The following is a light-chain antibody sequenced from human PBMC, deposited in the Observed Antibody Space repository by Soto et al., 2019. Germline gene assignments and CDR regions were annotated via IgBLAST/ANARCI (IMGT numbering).Light chain of an antibody. V-gene: IGKV3-20*01. J-gene: IGKJ4*01. CDR2: GAS. CDR3: QQYGSSPLT. Sequence: EMVLTQSPGTLALSPGEIATLSCRASQSVSSSYLAWYQQKPGQAPRLLIYGASSRATGIPDRFSGSGSGTDFTRTISRLEPEDFAVYYCQQYGSSPLTFGGGTKVEIK. CDR1: QSVSSSY.